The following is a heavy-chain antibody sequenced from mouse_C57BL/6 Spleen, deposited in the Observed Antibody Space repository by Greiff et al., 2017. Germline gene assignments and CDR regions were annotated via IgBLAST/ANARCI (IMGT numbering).Heavy chain of an antibody. V-gene: IGHV10-3*01. CDR2: IRSKSSNYAT. CDR3: LRETYCVSSYGYFDV. CDR1: GFTFNTYA. D-gene: IGHD1-1*01. J-gene: IGHJ1*03. Sequence: EVMLVESGGGLVQPKGSLKLSCAASGFTFNTYAMHWVRQAPGKGLEWVARIRSKSSNYATYYADSVKDRFTISRDDAQSLLYLQMINLKTEDTAMYYCLRETYCVSSYGYFDVGGTGTTVTVSS.